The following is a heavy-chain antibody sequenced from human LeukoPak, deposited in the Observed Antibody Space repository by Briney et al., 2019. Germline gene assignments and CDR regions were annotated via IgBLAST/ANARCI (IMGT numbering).Heavy chain of an antibody. D-gene: IGHD2-2*01. Sequence: GGSLRHSCAASGFSFSSYEMNWVRQAPGKGLEWVSYISSGAGTRKYADSVKGRFTISRDNAKNSLYLQINSLRVEDTAVYYCAREDCSSTSCWFDPWGQGTLVTVSS. V-gene: IGHV3-48*03. CDR2: ISSGAGTR. J-gene: IGHJ5*02. CDR1: GFSFSSYE. CDR3: AREDCSSTSCWFDP.